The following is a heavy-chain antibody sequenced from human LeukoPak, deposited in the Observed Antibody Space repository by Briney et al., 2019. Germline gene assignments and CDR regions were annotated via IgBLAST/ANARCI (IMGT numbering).Heavy chain of an antibody. CDR1: GFTFDDYA. J-gene: IGHJ4*02. V-gene: IGHV3-43*02. CDR2: ISGDGGST. D-gene: IGHD4-23*01. CDR3: AKDSWYGGNSGIDY. Sequence: GGSLRLSCAASGFTFDDYAMHWVRQAPGKGLEWVSLISGDGGSTYYADSVKGRFTISRDNSKNSLYLQMNSLRTEDTALYYCAKDSWYGGNSGIDYWGQGTLVTVSS.